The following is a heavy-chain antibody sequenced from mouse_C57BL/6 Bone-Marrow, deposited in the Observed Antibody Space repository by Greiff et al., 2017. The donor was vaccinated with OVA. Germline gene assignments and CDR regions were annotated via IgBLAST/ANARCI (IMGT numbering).Heavy chain of an antibody. Sequence: VQLQQSGAELVRPGSSVKMSCKTSGYTFTSYGINWVKQRPGQGLEWIGYLYIGNGYTEYNEKFKGKATLASDTSSSTAYMQLSSLTSEDSAIYFCARRHYGSSYQYYFDYWGQGTTLTVSS. CDR3: ARRHYGSSYQYYFDY. CDR2: LYIGNGYT. CDR1: GYTFTSYG. V-gene: IGHV1-58*01. J-gene: IGHJ2*01. D-gene: IGHD1-1*01.